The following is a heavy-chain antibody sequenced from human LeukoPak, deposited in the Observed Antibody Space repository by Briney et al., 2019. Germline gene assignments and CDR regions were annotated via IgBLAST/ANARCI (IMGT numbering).Heavy chain of an antibody. D-gene: IGHD6-13*01. CDR3: ARVRYSSSWYYFDY. CDR2: ISSSGSTI. Sequence: GGSLRLSCAASGFTFSDYYMSWIRQAPGKGLEWVSYISSSGSTIYYADSVKGRFTISRDNAKNSLYLQMDSLRAEDTAVYYCARVRYSSSWYYFDYWGQGTLVTVSS. CDR1: GFTFSDYY. V-gene: IGHV3-11*01. J-gene: IGHJ4*02.